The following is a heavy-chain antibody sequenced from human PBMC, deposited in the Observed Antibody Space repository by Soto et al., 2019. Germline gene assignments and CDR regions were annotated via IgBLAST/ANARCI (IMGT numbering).Heavy chain of an antibody. D-gene: IGHD2-2*01. CDR1: GGSLSGHY. CDR3: ARAPIPDGIVVVAAAIYYYGLDV. J-gene: IGHJ6*02. V-gene: IGHV4-34*01. CDR2: VRDGGSA. Sequence: KPSETLSLTCAVYGGSLSGHYWSWIRQPPGRGLEWIGEVRDGGSANYNPSLKSRVTISLDKSKNQFSLRLRSVTAADTAVYYCARAPIPDGIVVVAAAIYYYGLDVWGQGTTVTVSS.